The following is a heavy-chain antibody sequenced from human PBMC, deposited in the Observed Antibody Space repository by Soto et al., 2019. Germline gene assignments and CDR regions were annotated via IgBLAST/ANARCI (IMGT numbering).Heavy chain of an antibody. CDR3: ARDGYSYALDL. Sequence: EVQLVESGGGLVQPGDSLRLSSAACGFTFSGPWMSWVRQAPGKGLEWVAKIRQDGSEKYYVDSVRGRFTISRDNAKSSLYLQMNSLRADDTAVYYCARDGYSYALDLW. CDR1: GFTFSGPW. CDR2: IRQDGSEK. V-gene: IGHV3-7*01. D-gene: IGHD2-15*01. J-gene: IGHJ2*01.